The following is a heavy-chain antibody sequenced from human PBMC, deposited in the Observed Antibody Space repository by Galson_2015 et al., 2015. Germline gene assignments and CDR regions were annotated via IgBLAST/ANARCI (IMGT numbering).Heavy chain of an antibody. D-gene: IGHD1-7*01. CDR1: GGSISSSNW. Sequence: ETLSLTCAVSGGSISSSNWWSWVRQPPGKGLEWIGEIYHSGSTNYNPSLKSRVTISVDRSKNQFSLKLSSVTAADTAVYYCARDRLRGITGTTRASWFDPWGQGTLVTVSS. CDR2: IYHSGST. CDR3: ARDRLRGITGTTRASWFDP. V-gene: IGHV4-4*02. J-gene: IGHJ5*02.